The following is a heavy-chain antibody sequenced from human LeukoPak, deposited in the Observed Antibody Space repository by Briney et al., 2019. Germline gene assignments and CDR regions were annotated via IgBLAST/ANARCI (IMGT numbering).Heavy chain of an antibody. Sequence: SGTLSLTCAVYGGSFSGYYWSWIRQPPGKGLEWIGEINHSGSTNYNPSLKSRVTISVDTSKNQFSLKLSSVTAADTAVYYCARQSRQLWHAFDIWGQGTMVTVSS. V-gene: IGHV4-34*01. CDR1: GGSFSGYY. D-gene: IGHD5-18*01. J-gene: IGHJ3*02. CDR3: ARQSRQLWHAFDI. CDR2: INHSGST.